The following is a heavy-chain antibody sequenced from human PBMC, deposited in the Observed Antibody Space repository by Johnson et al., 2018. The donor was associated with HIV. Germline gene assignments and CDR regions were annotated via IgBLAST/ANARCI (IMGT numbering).Heavy chain of an antibody. CDR1: GFTFDDYA. CDR3: AKTRTTVTTIDAFDI. V-gene: IGHV3-9*01. Sequence: QLVESGGGLVQPGRSLRLSCAASGFTFDDYAMHWVRQAPGKGLEWVSGISWDGFTIGYVDSVKGRFTISRDNSKNTLYLQMNSLRAEDTAVYYCAKTRTTVTTIDAFDIWGQGTMVTVSS. D-gene: IGHD4-17*01. CDR2: ISWDGFTI. J-gene: IGHJ3*02.